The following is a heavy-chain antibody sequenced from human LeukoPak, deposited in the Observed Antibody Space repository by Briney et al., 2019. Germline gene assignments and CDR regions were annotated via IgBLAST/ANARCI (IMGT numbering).Heavy chain of an antibody. J-gene: IGHJ6*03. D-gene: IGHD2-8*01. V-gene: IGHV4-59*01. CDR3: ARGMVYGSRWDYYYYMDV. Sequence: SETLSLTCTVSGGSISSYYWSWIRQPPGKGLEWIGYIYYSGSTNYNPSLKSRVTISVDTSKNQFSLKLSSVTAADTAVYYCARGMVYGSRWDYYYYMDVWGKGTTVTVSS. CDR1: GGSISSYY. CDR2: IYYSGST.